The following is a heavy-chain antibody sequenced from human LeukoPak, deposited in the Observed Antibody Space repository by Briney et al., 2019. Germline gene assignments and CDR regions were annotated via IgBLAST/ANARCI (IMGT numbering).Heavy chain of an antibody. Sequence: GGSLRLSCAASGFTFNSYSMNWVRQAPGKGLEWVSSISSSSSYIYYADSVKGRFTISRDNAKNSLHLQMNSLRAEDTAVYYCAKAVFSSGWSKNDYWGQGTLVTVSS. V-gene: IGHV3-21*04. CDR2: ISSSSSYI. CDR1: GFTFNSYS. J-gene: IGHJ4*02. CDR3: AKAVFSSGWSKNDY. D-gene: IGHD6-19*01.